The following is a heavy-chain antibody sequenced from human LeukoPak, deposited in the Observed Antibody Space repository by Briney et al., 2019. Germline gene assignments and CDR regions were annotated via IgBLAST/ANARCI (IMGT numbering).Heavy chain of an antibody. J-gene: IGHJ5*02. Sequence: ASVKVSCKASGYTFTSYGISWVRQAPGQGLEWMGWISAYNGNTNYAQKLQGRVTMTTDTSTSTAYMELRSLRSDDTAVYYCARDLGAWHSSSWKGFDPWGRGTLVTVSS. D-gene: IGHD6-13*01. CDR3: ARDLGAWHSSSWKGFDP. CDR1: GYTFTSYG. CDR2: ISAYNGNT. V-gene: IGHV1-18*01.